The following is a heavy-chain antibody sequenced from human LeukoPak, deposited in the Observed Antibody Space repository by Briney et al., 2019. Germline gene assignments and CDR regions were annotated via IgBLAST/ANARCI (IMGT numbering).Heavy chain of an antibody. J-gene: IGHJ4*02. CDR3: ARHRGYSYGFGY. CDR2: INHSGST. V-gene: IGHV4-34*01. D-gene: IGHD5-18*01. Sequence: SETLSLTCAVYGGSFSGYYWSWIRQPPGKGLEWIGEINHSGSTKYNPSLKSRVTISVDTSKNQFSLKLSSVTAADTAVYYCARHRGYSYGFGYWGQGTLVTVSS. CDR1: GGSFSGYY.